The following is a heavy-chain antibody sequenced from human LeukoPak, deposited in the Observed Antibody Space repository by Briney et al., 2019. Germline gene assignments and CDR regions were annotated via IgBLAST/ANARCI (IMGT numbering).Heavy chain of an antibody. CDR2: IWYDGSNK. CDR3: ARDLVGDFWSGYLYGMDV. V-gene: IGHV3-33*01. Sequence: GSLRLSCAASGFTFSSYGMHWVRQAPGKGLEWEAVIWYDGSNKYYADSVKGRFTISRDNSKNTLYLQMNSLRAEDTAVYYCARDLVGDFWSGYLYGMDVWGQGTTVTVSS. D-gene: IGHD3-3*01. J-gene: IGHJ6*02. CDR1: GFTFSSYG.